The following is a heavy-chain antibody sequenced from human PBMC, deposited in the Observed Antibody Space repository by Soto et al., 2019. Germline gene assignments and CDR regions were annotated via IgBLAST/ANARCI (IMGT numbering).Heavy chain of an antibody. CDR2: ISSSSSYT. CDR1: GFTFSDYY. D-gene: IGHD1-26*01. CDR3: ARVDRVGAGLYYYYGMDV. Sequence: SLRLSCAASGFTFSDYYMSWIRQAPGKGLEWVSYISSSSSYTNYADSVKGRFTISRDNAKNSLYLQMNSLRAEDTAVYYCARVDRVGAGLYYYYGMDVWGQGTTVTVSS. V-gene: IGHV3-11*05. J-gene: IGHJ6*02.